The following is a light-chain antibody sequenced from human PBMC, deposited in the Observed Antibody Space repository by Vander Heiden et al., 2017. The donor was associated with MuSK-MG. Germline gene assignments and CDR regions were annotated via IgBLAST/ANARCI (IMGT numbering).Light chain of an antibody. CDR2: EVS. CDR1: SSDVGAYNY. CDR3: SSYTSSSTKV. Sequence: QSALTQPASVSGSPGQSLTISCTGTSSDVGAYNYVSWYQQHPGKAPKLWIYEVSNRPSGVSNRFSGSKSGNTASLTISGLQAEDEADYYCSSYTSSSTKVFGTGTKVTVL. V-gene: IGLV2-14*01. J-gene: IGLJ1*01.